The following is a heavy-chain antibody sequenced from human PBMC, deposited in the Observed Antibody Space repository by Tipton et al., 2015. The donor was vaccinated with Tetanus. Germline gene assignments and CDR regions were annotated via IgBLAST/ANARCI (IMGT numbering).Heavy chain of an antibody. CDR1: GGSVSSYY. CDR2: VYVGVTT. J-gene: IGHJ2*01. Sequence: TLSLTCTVSGGSVSSYYWTWIRQSPGKGLEWIGYVYVGVTTKYNPSLKSRVNILVDTSKNEVSLRVRSVTAADTAVYYCARRGYFDLWGRGTHVSVSS. V-gene: IGHV4-59*02. CDR3: ARRGYFDL.